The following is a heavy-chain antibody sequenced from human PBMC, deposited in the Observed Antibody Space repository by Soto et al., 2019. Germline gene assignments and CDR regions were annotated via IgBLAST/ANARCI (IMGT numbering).Heavy chain of an antibody. Sequence: QLQLQESGPGLVKPSETLSLTCSVSGGSISSGTYYWGWIRQPPGKRLEWIGSAFYSGSTYYNPSLKSRVTSAVDTSQNQFSLKVSSVTAADTAVYYCARRGNRNAFDIWGQGTMVTVSS. CDR3: ARRGNRNAFDI. CDR2: AFYSGST. D-gene: IGHD1-26*01. V-gene: IGHV4-39*01. J-gene: IGHJ3*02. CDR1: GGSISSGTYY.